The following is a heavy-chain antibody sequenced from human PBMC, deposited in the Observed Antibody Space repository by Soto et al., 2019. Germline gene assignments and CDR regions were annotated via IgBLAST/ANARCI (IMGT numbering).Heavy chain of an antibody. D-gene: IGHD3-22*01. CDR2: IIPIFGTA. V-gene: IGHV1-69*13. J-gene: IGHJ4*02. CDR1: GGTFSSYA. CDR3: ATPRDDSSGYYSH. Sequence: SVKVSCKASGGTFSSYAISWVRQAPGRGLEWMGGIIPIFGTANYAQKFQGRVTITADESTSTAYMELSSLRSEDTAVYYCATPRDDSSGYYSHWGQGTLVTVSS.